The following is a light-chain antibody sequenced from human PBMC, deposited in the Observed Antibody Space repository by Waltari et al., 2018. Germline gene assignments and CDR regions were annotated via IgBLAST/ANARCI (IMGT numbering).Light chain of an antibody. J-gene: IGLJ3*02. CDR3: SSYISSSTLEV. Sequence: QSALTQPASVSGSPGQSITISCTGTSSDVGGYNYVSCYPQHPGKAPKLMIFDVSNRPYGVSNRLSGSQSGNTASLTISGHQAEDEAEYYCSSYISSSTLEVFGGGTRLTVL. CDR1: SSDVGGYNY. V-gene: IGLV2-14*03. CDR2: DVS.